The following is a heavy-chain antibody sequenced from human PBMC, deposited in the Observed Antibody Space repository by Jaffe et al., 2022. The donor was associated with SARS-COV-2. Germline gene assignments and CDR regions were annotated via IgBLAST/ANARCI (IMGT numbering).Heavy chain of an antibody. V-gene: IGHV3-7*03. CDR2: IKQDGSEK. J-gene: IGHJ4*02. Sequence: EVHVVESGGGLVQAGGSLRLSCAASGFTFSSDWMSWVRQAPGKGLEWVANIKQDGSEKYYVDSVKGRFTISRDNAKNSLYLQMNSLRAEDTAVYYCAKTGQSGSLDYWGQGTLVTVSS. CDR1: GFTFSSDW. CDR3: AKTGQSGSLDY. D-gene: IGHD3-10*01.